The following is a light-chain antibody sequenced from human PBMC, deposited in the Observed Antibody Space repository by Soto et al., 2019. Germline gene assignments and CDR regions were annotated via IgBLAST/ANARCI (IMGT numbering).Light chain of an antibody. J-gene: IGKJ1*01. CDR1: QSVSSSS. V-gene: IGKV3-20*01. CDR3: QQYGGSPRT. Sequence: MMLTPSPGSLSLSPGEGATLSCRASQSVSSSSLAWYKHKRGQAPRLLIHGASSRATGIPARFSGSGSGTDIPPTSSILSPDYVAVYCRQQYGGSPRTFGQRTKVDIK. CDR2: GAS.